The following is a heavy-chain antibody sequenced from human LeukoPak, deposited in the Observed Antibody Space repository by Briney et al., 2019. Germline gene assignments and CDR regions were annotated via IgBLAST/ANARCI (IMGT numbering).Heavy chain of an antibody. CDR3: NTRGILVACMSSYLYY. D-gene: IGHD6-19*01. CDR2: IKNKTDGGTI. V-gene: IGHV3-15*01. Sequence: GGSLRLSCAASGFTFSNAWMNWVRQAPGKGLEWVGRIKNKTDGGTIDYAAPVKGRFTISRDDSKNTLYLQMNSLKIEDTAVYYCNTRGILVACMSSYLYYWGRGTLVTVSS. J-gene: IGHJ4*02. CDR1: GFTFSNAW.